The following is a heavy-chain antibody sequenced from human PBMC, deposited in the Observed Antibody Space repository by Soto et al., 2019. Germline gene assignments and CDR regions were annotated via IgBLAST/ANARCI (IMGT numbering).Heavy chain of an antibody. CDR2: IIPVVGTA. J-gene: IGHJ6*01. D-gene: IGHD3-10*01. V-gene: IGHV1-69*01. Sequence: QLQLVQSGAEVKKPGSSVKVSCKASGGAFSSYGVNWVRQAPGEGLEWMGGIIPVVGTANYAQKLQGRVTITADESTGIAYMELSSLRSEDTAVYYCARRFGSFYGMDVWGQGSTVTVSS. CDR1: GGAFSSYG. CDR3: ARRFGSFYGMDV.